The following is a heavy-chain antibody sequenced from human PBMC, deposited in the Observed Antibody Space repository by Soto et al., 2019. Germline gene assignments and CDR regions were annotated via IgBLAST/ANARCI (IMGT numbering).Heavy chain of an antibody. D-gene: IGHD3-16*01. CDR3: AKFNDHLWRTSGMDV. V-gene: IGHV3-30*18. Sequence: GGSLRLSCVGSGFIFSYYGMHWVRQAPGKGLEWVAFISYDGRSQHYGDSVKGRFTISRDNSKDTVHLQMNSLRDDDTAIYFCAKFNDHLWRTSGMDVWGQGTTVTVSS. CDR2: ISYDGRSQ. CDR1: GFIFSYYG. J-gene: IGHJ6*02.